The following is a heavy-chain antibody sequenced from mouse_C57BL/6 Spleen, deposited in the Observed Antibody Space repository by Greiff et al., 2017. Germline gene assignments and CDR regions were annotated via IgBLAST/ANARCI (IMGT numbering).Heavy chain of an antibody. CDR3: ARSSSWYFDV. J-gene: IGHJ1*03. D-gene: IGHD1-1*01. CDR2: LSSGSSTI. V-gene: IGHV5-17*01. CDR1: GFTFSDYG. Sequence: EVKLVESGGGLVKPGGSLKLSCAASGFTFSDYGMHWVRQAPEKGLEWVAYLSSGSSTIYYADTVKGRFTISRDNAKNTLFLQMTSLRSEDTAMYYCARSSSWYFDVWGTGTTVTFSS.